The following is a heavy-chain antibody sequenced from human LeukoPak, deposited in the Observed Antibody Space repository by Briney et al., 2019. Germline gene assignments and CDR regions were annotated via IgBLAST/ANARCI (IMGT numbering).Heavy chain of an antibody. J-gene: IGHJ4*02. CDR1: GFTFGDYA. D-gene: IGHD3-10*01. Sequence: QPGGSLRLSCTASGFTFGDYAMSWVRQAPGKGLEWVGFIRSKAYGGTTEYAASVKGRFTISRDDSKSIAYLQMNSLKTEDTAVYYCTRGMVATSLWFLFVGSYYFDYWGQGTLVTVSS. CDR3: TRGMVATSLWFLFVGSYYFDY. V-gene: IGHV3-49*04. CDR2: IRSKAYGGTT.